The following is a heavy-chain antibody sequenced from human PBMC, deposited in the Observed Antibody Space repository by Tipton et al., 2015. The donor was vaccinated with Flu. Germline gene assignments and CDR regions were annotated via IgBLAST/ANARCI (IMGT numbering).Heavy chain of an antibody. V-gene: IGHV4-4*07. J-gene: IGHJ4*02. Sequence: LRLSCTVSGGSISSYYWSWIRQPAGKGLEWIGRIYTSGSTNYNPSLKSRVTMSVDTSKNQFSLKLSSVTAADTAVYYCARDIGTLVRGGDSWGQGTLVTVSS. CDR3: ARDIGTLVRGGDS. CDR1: GGSISSYY. D-gene: IGHD3-10*01. CDR2: IYTSGST.